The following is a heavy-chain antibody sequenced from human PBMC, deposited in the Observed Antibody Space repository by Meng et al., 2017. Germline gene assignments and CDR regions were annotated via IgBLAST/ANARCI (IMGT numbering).Heavy chain of an antibody. CDR3: ARGGSYYSY. J-gene: IGHJ4*02. CDR1: GFTVSSNY. Sequence: QLVGNGGGLIQPGASPRVACAASGFTVSSNYMSWGRQAPGKGLEWVSVIHSGGSTYNADSVKHRFTITRDNSKNTLYLQMNSLRAEDTAGYYCARGGSYYSYWGQGTLVTVSS. CDR2: IHSGGST. V-gene: IGHV3-53*02. D-gene: IGHD1-26*01.